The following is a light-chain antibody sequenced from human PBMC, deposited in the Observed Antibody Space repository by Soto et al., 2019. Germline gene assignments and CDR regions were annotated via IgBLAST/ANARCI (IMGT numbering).Light chain of an antibody. J-gene: IGKJ4*01. CDR1: QSVSDN. CDR3: QQYNNWPLP. CDR2: GAS. V-gene: IGKV3D-15*01. Sequence: IGMTLSPSTLSVSQGEGATLSCRASQSVSDNLAWYQQKPGQAPRLLIYGASTRATVIPAGFSGSGSGTEFTLTISSLQSEDFAVYYCQQYNNWPLPFGGGTKVDIK.